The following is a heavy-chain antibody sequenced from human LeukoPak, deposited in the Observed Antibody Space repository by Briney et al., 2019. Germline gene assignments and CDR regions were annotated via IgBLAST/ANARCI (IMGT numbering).Heavy chain of an antibody. CDR2: IYYSGST. CDR3: ASSGVAEGPYYFDY. Sequence: PSETLSLTCTVSGGSISSYYWSWIRQPPGKGLEGIGYIYYSGSTNYNPSLKSRVTISVDTSKNQFSLKLSSVTAADTAVYYCASSGVAEGPYYFDYWGQGTLVTVSS. V-gene: IGHV4-59*01. CDR1: GGSISSYY. D-gene: IGHD2-15*01. J-gene: IGHJ4*02.